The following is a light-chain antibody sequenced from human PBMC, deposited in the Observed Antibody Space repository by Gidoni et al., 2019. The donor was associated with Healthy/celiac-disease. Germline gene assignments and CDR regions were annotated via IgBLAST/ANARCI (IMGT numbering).Light chain of an antibody. CDR3: QSYDSSLSEV. CDR1: SSNIGAGYD. J-gene: IGLJ3*02. CDR2: GNS. V-gene: IGLV1-40*01. Sequence: QPVLTQPPSASGAPGQRVTISCTGSSSNIGAGYDVHWYQQLPGTAPKLLIYGNSNRPSGVPDRFSGSKSGTSASLAITGLQAEDEADYYCQSYDSSLSEVFGGGTKLTVL.